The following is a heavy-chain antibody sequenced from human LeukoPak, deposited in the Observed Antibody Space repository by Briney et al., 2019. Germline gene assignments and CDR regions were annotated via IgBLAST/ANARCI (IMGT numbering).Heavy chain of an antibody. D-gene: IGHD3-10*01. CDR2: ISGSGGST. CDR1: GFTFSSYA. J-gene: IGHJ6*03. CDR3: AKTRDVLLWFGAPNPYYMDV. Sequence: GGSLRLSCAASGFTFSSYAMSWVRQAPGKGLEWVSAISGSGGSTYYADSVKGRFTISRDNSKNTLYLQMNSLRADDTAVYYCAKTRDVLLWFGAPNPYYMDVWGKGTTVTVSS. V-gene: IGHV3-23*01.